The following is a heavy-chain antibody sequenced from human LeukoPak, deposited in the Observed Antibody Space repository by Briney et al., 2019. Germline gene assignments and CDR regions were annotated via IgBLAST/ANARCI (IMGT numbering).Heavy chain of an antibody. CDR3: ARETDYDYAKPDY. Sequence: ASVKVSCKASEYTFTNYYMHWVRQAPGQGLEWMGWINPNSGGTNYAQKLQGRVTMTTDTSTSTAYMELRSLRSDDTAVYYCARETDYDYAKPDYWGQGTLVTVSS. D-gene: IGHD3-16*01. V-gene: IGHV1-2*02. CDR1: EYTFTNYY. J-gene: IGHJ4*02. CDR2: INPNSGGT.